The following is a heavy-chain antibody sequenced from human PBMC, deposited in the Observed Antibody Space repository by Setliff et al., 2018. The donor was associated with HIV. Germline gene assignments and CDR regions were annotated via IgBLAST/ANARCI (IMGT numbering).Heavy chain of an antibody. CDR3: ARDAFPWGSHY. Sequence: PGGSLRLSCAASGFTFSSYEMNWVRRAPGKGLEWVSYISSSGTTIYYADSVKGRFTISRDNAKNTLYLQMNSLRTEDTAVYFCARDAFPWGSHYGGQGTLVTVS. D-gene: IGHD3-16*01. CDR2: ISSSGTTI. CDR1: GFTFSSYE. V-gene: IGHV3-48*03. J-gene: IGHJ4*02.